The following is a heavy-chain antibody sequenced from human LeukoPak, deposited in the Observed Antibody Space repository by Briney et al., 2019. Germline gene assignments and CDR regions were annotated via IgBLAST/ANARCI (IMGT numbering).Heavy chain of an antibody. CDR1: GVSISSYY. J-gene: IGHJ4*02. CDR3: ARRERDGYIRY. CDR2: IYTSGST. V-gene: IGHV4-4*09. Sequence: EPSETLSLTCTVSGVSISSYYWSWLRQPPGKGLEWIGYIYTSGSTNYNPSLKSRVTISVDTSKNQFSLKLSSVTAADTAVYYCARRERDGYIRYWGQGTLVTVSS. D-gene: IGHD5-24*01.